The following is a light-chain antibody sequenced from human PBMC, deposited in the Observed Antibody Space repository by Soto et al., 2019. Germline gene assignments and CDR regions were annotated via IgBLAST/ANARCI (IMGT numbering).Light chain of an antibody. V-gene: IGLV1-40*01. CDR3: QSYDTLGGVV. J-gene: IGLJ2*01. CDR2: DNT. CDR1: SSNIGTGYD. Sequence: QSVLMQPPSVSGAPGQRVTISCTGSSSNIGTGYDVHWYQHIAETAPKLLIYDNTNRPSGVPDRFSGSKSGTLASLAITGLQPEDEANYYCQSYDTLGGVVFGGGTKLTVL.